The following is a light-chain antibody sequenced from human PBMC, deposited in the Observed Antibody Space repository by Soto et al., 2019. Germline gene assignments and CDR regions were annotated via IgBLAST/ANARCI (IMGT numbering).Light chain of an antibody. Sequence: QSVLTQPPSASGSPGQSVTISCTGTSSDVGDYNYVSWYQQHPGKASKLMIYEVNKRPSGVPERFSASKSGNTASLTVSGLQAEDEADYYCSSYAGSNNYVFGTGTKVTVL. J-gene: IGLJ1*01. CDR3: SSYAGSNNYV. CDR2: EVN. CDR1: SSDVGDYNY. V-gene: IGLV2-8*01.